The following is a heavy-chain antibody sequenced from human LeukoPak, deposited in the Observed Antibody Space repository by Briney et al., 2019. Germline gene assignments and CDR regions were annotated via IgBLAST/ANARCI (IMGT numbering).Heavy chain of an antibody. D-gene: IGHD3-22*01. Sequence: SETLSLTCAVYGGSFSGYYWSWIRQPPGKGLEWIGEINHSGSTNYNPSLKSRVTISVDTSKNQFSLKLSSVTAADTAVYYCARGSIEYYYDSSGYLYWGQGTLVTVSS. J-gene: IGHJ4*02. V-gene: IGHV4-34*01. CDR1: GGSFSGYY. CDR3: ARGSIEYYYDSSGYLY. CDR2: INHSGST.